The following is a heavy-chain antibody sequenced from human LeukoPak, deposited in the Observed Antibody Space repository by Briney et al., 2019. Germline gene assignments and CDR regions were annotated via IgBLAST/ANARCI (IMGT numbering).Heavy chain of an antibody. Sequence: GGSLRLSCAASGFTFSDYYMSWIRQVPGKGLEWVSYISSSGSTIYYADSVKGRFTISRDNSKNTLYLQMNSLRAEDTAVYYCAKDTVYYDSSGYYPDGAFDIWAKGQRSPSLQ. D-gene: IGHD3-22*01. J-gene: IGHJ3*02. CDR3: AKDTVYYDSSGYYPDGAFDI. CDR2: ISSSGSTI. CDR1: GFTFSDYY. V-gene: IGHV3-11*01.